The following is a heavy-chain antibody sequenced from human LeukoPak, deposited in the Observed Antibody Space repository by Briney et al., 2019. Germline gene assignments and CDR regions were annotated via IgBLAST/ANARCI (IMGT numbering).Heavy chain of an antibody. CDR3: ARWDAHYHEGDNWFDP. Sequence: GASVKLSRKASVDSFTNYAIVWVRQAPGQALEWMGGIVPGFDTTDYAQRFQGRLIITADESTTTAYMELSSLTSEDTAMYYCARWDAHYHEGDNWFDPWGQGTLVIVSS. D-gene: IGHD3-22*01. CDR2: IVPGFDTT. V-gene: IGHV1-69*13. CDR1: VDSFTNYA. J-gene: IGHJ5*02.